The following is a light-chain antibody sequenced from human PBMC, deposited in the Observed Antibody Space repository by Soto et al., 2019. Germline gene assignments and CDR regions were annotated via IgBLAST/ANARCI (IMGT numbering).Light chain of an antibody. CDR3: RKSDRFHYL. CDR2: GAS. CDR1: QSVSSNY. J-gene: IGKJ2*01. V-gene: IGKV3-20*01. Sequence: DIVLTQSPGTLSLSAGERATLSCRASQSVSSNYLAWYQPKPDQAPRLLIYGASSRATGIPYRFSGSGSETDMTLTITGLEPDESAVYYYRKSDRFHYLFGKRTKLAIK.